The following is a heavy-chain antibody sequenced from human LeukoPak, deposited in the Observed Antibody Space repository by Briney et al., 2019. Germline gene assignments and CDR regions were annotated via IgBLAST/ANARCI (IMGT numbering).Heavy chain of an antibody. J-gene: IGHJ4*02. CDR3: AKAGLLSYYDSSGYYFDY. V-gene: IGHV3-9*01. Sequence: GGSLRLSCAVSGFTISSYAMSWVRQAPEKGLEWVSGISWNSGSIGYADSVKGRFTISRDNAKNSLYLQMNSLRAEDTALYYCAKAGLLSYYDSSGYYFDYWGQGTLVTVSS. D-gene: IGHD3-22*01. CDR1: GFTISSYA. CDR2: ISWNSGSI.